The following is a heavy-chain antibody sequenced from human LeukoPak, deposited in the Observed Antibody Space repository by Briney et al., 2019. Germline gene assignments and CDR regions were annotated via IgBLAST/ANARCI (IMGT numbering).Heavy chain of an antibody. CDR1: GLTFSFYA. J-gene: IGHJ4*02. CDR2: ISGGGAGT. CDR3: AKDKSVRYSGSFTYGDYFDY. Sequence: PGGSLRLSCAASGLTFSFYAMTWVRQAPGKGLEWVSSISGGGAGTYYADSVKGRFTISRDNSKNTLYLQMNSLRAEDTAVYYCAKDKSVRYSGSFTYGDYFDYWGQGTLVTVSS. D-gene: IGHD1-26*01. V-gene: IGHV3-23*01.